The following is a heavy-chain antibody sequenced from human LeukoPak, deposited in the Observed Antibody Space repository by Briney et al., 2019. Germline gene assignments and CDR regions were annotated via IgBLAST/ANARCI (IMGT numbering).Heavy chain of an antibody. Sequence: SETLSLTCTVSGGSVNSGNYYWSWIRQPPGKGLEWIGYIYYSGSTNYNPSLKSRVTISVDMSKNRFSLKLSSVTAADTAVYYCARGRVRFDPWGQGTLVTVSS. D-gene: IGHD3-10*01. CDR1: GGSVNSGNYY. CDR2: IYYSGST. V-gene: IGHV4-61*01. CDR3: ARGRVRFDP. J-gene: IGHJ5*02.